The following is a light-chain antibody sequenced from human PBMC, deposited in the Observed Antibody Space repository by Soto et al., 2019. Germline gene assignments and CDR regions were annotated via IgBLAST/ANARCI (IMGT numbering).Light chain of an antibody. CDR3: QQYGSTQS. Sequence: EIVLTQSPGPLSLSPGERATLSCRASQSVSFSYLAWYQQKPGQAPSLLIYGASSRATDIPDRVSGSGSGTDLSRTISRLEPEDFALYYCQQYGSTQSVGQGTKVEIK. CDR2: GAS. CDR1: QSVSFSY. V-gene: IGKV3-20*01. J-gene: IGKJ1*01.